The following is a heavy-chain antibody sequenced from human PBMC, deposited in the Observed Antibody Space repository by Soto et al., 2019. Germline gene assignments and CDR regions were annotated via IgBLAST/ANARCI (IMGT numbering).Heavy chain of an antibody. CDR3: ARRPLPYYYDSSGYYPDAFDI. J-gene: IGHJ3*02. Sequence: GESLKISCKGSGYSFTSYWISWVRQMPGKGLEWMGRIDPSDSYTNYSPSFQGHVTISADKSISTAYLQWSSLKASDTAMYYCARRPLPYYYDSSGYYPDAFDIWGQGTMVTVS. CDR1: GYSFTSYW. V-gene: IGHV5-10-1*01. CDR2: IDPSDSYT. D-gene: IGHD3-22*01.